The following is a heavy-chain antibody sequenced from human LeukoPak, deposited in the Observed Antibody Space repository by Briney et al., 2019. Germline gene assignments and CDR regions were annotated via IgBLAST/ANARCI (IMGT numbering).Heavy chain of an antibody. J-gene: IGHJ4*02. V-gene: IGHV3-23*01. D-gene: IGHD6-13*01. CDR2: ISGSGGST. CDR1: GFTFSNYW. Sequence: PGGSLRLSCAASGFTFSNYWMSWVRQAPGKGLEWVSAISGSGGSTYYADSVKGRFTISRDNSKNTLYLQMNSLRAEDTAVYYCATSARIAAAGTLDYWGQGTLVTVSS. CDR3: ATSARIAAAGTLDY.